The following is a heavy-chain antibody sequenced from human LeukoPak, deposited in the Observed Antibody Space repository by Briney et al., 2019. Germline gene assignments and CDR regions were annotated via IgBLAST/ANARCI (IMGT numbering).Heavy chain of an antibody. V-gene: IGHV3-30*02. D-gene: IGHD2-2*02. CDR2: IRYDGGNK. CDR3: AKGQCSSTSCYKSYYFDY. CDR1: GFTFSSYG. J-gene: IGHJ4*02. Sequence: GGSLRLSCAASGFTFSSYGMHWVRQAPGKGLEWVAYIRYDGGNKNHADSVKGRFTISRDNSKNTLYLQMNDLRAEDTAVYYCAKGQCSSTSCYKSYYFDYWGQGTLVTVSS.